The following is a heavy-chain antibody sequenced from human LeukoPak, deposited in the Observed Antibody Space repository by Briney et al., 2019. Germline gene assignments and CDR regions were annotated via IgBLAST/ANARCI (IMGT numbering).Heavy chain of an antibody. Sequence: GGSLRLSCAASEFNVISNYMSWVRQAPGKGLEWASALYSDGRTYYAESVKGRFTISRDNAKNSLYLQMNSLRVEDTAVYYCGREWAVDFWGQGTLVTVSS. CDR2: LYSDGRT. J-gene: IGHJ4*02. CDR1: EFNVISNY. CDR3: GREWAVDF. V-gene: IGHV3-53*01.